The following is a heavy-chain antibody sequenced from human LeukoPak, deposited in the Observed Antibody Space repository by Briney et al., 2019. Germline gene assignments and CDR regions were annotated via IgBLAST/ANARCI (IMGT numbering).Heavy chain of an antibody. J-gene: IGHJ3*02. CDR2: ISSSSSTI. CDR1: GFTFSSYS. Sequence: PGGSLRLSWAASGFTFSSYSMNWVRQAPGKGLEWVSYISSSSSTIYYADSVKGRFTISRDNAKNSLYLQMNSLRAEDTAVYYCAREQLVFRGDAFDIWGQGTMVTVSS. V-gene: IGHV3-48*01. CDR3: AREQLVFRGDAFDI. D-gene: IGHD6-6*01.